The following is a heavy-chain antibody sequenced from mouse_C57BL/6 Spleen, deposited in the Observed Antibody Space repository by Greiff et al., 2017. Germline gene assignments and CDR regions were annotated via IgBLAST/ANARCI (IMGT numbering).Heavy chain of an antibody. CDR2: IRSKSNNYAT. D-gene: IGHD1-1*01. J-gene: IGHJ4*01. Sequence: EVKVVESGGGLVQPKGSLKLSCAASGFSFNTYAMNWVRQAPGKGLEWVARIRSKSNNYATYYAESVKDRFTISRDDSESMLYLQMNNLKTEDTAMYYCVRHSLYYYGSSSYAMDYWGQGTSVTVSS. CDR3: VRHSLYYYGSSSYAMDY. CDR1: GFSFNTYA. V-gene: IGHV10-1*01.